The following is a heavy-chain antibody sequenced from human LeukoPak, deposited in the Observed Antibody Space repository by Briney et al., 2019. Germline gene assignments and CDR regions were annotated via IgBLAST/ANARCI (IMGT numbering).Heavy chain of an antibody. D-gene: IGHD3-10*01. CDR3: ARGLWFGDENPPYFDY. CDR2: IYTSEST. Sequence: PSQTLSLTCSVSGGSISSSNYYWSWIRQPAGKGLEWIGRIYTSESTNYNPSLKSRVTISVDTSRNQFSLKLSSVTAADTAVYYCARGLWFGDENPPYFDYWGQGILVTVSS. CDR1: GGSISSSNYY. J-gene: IGHJ4*02. V-gene: IGHV4-61*02.